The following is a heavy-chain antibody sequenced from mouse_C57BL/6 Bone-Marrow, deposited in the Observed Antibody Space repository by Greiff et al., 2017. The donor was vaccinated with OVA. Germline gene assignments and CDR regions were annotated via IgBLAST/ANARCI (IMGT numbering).Heavy chain of an antibody. CDR2: ISSGGDYI. Sequence: EVQRVESGEGLVKPGGSLKLSCAASGFTFSSYAMSWVRQTPEKRLEWVAYISSGGDYIYYADTVKGRFTISRDNARNTLYLQMSSLKSEDTAMYYCTRGSITTVVAKYYAMDYWGQGTSVTVSS. CDR1: GFTFSSYA. CDR3: TRGSITTVVAKYYAMDY. J-gene: IGHJ4*01. V-gene: IGHV5-9-1*02. D-gene: IGHD1-1*01.